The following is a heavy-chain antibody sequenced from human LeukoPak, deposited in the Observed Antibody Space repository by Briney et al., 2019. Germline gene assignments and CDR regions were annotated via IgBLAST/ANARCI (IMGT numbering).Heavy chain of an antibody. CDR1: GFTFSSYG. CDR3: TREEVVVLDALDI. Sequence: TGGSLRLSCAASGFTFSSYGMHWVRQAPGKGLEWVAVISYDGSNKYYADSVKGRFTISRDNAKNSLYLQMNSLRAEDTAVYYCTREEVVVLDALDIWGQGTMVTVSS. V-gene: IGHV3-30*03. D-gene: IGHD2-2*01. J-gene: IGHJ3*02. CDR2: ISYDGSNK.